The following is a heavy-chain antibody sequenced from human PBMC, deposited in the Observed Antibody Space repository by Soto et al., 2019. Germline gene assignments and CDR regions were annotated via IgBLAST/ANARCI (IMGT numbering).Heavy chain of an antibody. Sequence: QVQLVESGGGVVQPGRSLRLSCAASGFTFSSYGMHWVRQAPGKGLEWVAVISYDGSNKYYADSVKGRFTISRDNSKNTLYLQMNSLRAEDTAVYYCAKDSLSGSIFDYWGQGTLVTVSS. CDR2: ISYDGSNK. J-gene: IGHJ4*02. D-gene: IGHD3-22*01. CDR3: AKDSLSGSIFDY. V-gene: IGHV3-30*18. CDR1: GFTFSSYG.